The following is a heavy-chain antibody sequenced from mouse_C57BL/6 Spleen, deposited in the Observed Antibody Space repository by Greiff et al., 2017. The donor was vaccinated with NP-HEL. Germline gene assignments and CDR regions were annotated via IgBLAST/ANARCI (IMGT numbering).Heavy chain of an antibody. CDR3: ARVGGTYYYFDY. CDR1: GYTFTSYW. V-gene: IGHV1-7*01. J-gene: IGHJ2*01. CDR2: INPSSGYT. D-gene: IGHD1-1*01. Sequence: QVQLQQSGAELAKPGASVKLSCKASGYTFTSYWMHWVKQRPGQGLEWIGYINPSSGYTKYNQKFKDKVTLTVDKSSSAAYMQLGSLTYEDSAVYYCARVGGTYYYFDYWGQGTTLTVSS.